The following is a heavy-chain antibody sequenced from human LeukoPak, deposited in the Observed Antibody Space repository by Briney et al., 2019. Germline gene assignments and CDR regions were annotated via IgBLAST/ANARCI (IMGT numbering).Heavy chain of an antibody. J-gene: IGHJ6*03. V-gene: IGHV4-39*07. Sequence: SETLSLTCTVSGGSINSYYWGWIRQPPGKGLEWIGSIYYSGSTYYNPSLKSRVTISVDTSKNQFSLKLSSVTAADTAVYYCARDLSGGSCTHMDVWGKGTTVTVSS. CDR2: IYYSGST. CDR1: GGSINSYY. CDR3: ARDLSGGSCTHMDV. D-gene: IGHD2-15*01.